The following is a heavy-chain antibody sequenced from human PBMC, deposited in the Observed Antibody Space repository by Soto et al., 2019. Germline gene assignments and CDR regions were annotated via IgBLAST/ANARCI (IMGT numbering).Heavy chain of an antibody. CDR2: IKQDGSEK. CDR3: AKDRKRGQYYDILTGPDAFDI. V-gene: IGHV3-7*03. J-gene: IGHJ3*02. CDR1: GFTFSSYW. Sequence: GGSLRLSCAASGFTFSSYWMSWVRQAPGKGLEWVANIKQDGSEKYYVDSVKGRFTISRDNSKNTLYLQMNSLRAEDTAVYYCAKDRKRGQYYDILTGPDAFDIWGQGTMVTVSS. D-gene: IGHD3-9*01.